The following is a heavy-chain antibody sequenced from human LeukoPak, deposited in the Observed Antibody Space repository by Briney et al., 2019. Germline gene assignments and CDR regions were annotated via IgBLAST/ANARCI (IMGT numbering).Heavy chain of an antibody. CDR3: ARESGSPDY. V-gene: IGHV3-21*01. CDR2: ISSSSNYI. D-gene: IGHD3-10*01. J-gene: IGHJ4*02. Sequence: GGSLRLSCAATGFTFSSYNMNWVRQAPGKGLEWVSSISSSSNYIYYADSVKGRFTISRDNAKNSVYLQVNSLRAEDTALYYCARESGSPDYWGQGTLVTGAS. CDR1: GFTFSSYN.